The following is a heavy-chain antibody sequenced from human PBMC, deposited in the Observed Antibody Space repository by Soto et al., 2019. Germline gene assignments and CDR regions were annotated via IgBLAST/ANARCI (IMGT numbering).Heavy chain of an antibody. J-gene: IGHJ6*02. CDR3: ARDPGGVGMATIMYYYYYGMDV. CDR2: ISYDGSNK. V-gene: IGHV3-30-3*01. D-gene: IGHD5-12*01. CDR1: GFTFSSYA. Sequence: QVQLVESGGGVVQPGRSLRLSCAASGFTFSSYAMHWVRQAPGKGLEWVAVISYDGSNKYYADSVKGRFTISRDNSKNTLYLQMNSLRAEDTSVYYCARDPGGVGMATIMYYYYYGMDVWGQGTKVTVSS.